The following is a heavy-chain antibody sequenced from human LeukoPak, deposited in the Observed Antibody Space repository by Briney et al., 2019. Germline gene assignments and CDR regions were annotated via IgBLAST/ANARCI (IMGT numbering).Heavy chain of an antibody. CDR3: AKDRVVAATDAWDY. D-gene: IGHD2-15*01. CDR1: GLTFSSYE. Sequence: GGSLRLSCAASGLTFSSYEMNWVRQAPGKGLEWVSAMSGSGGSTYYADSVKGRFTISRDNSKNTLYLQMNSLRAEDTAVYYCAKDRVVAATDAWDYWGQGTLVTVSS. V-gene: IGHV3-23*01. CDR2: MSGSGGST. J-gene: IGHJ4*02.